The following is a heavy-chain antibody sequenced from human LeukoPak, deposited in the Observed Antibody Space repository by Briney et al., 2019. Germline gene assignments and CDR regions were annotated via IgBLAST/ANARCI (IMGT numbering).Heavy chain of an antibody. CDR1: TASINSYY. CDR2: IYTTGMT. Sequence: SETLSFTCTVSTASINSYYWGWVRQPAGRGLEWIGRIYTTGMTQYDPSLQSRVTMSVDTSQKQFSLNLRSVTAADTAIYFCVRHGYTASHFFLDYWSQGALVTVSS. CDR3: VRHGYTASHFFLDY. J-gene: IGHJ4*02. V-gene: IGHV4-4*07. D-gene: IGHD5-18*01.